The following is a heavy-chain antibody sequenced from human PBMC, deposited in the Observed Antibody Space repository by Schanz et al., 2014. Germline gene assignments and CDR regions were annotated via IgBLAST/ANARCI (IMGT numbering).Heavy chain of an antibody. V-gene: IGHV3-48*04. CDR3: AKSDAFDI. CDR1: GFTFSDYS. J-gene: IGHJ3*02. Sequence: EVQLVQSGGGLVQPGGSLRLSCAASGFTFSDYSMNWVRQAPGKGPEWVSYIRSSSTPIYYADSVKGRFTISRDNAKNTLYLQMNSLRAEDTAVYYCAKSDAFDIWGQGTMVTVSS. CDR2: IRSSSTPI.